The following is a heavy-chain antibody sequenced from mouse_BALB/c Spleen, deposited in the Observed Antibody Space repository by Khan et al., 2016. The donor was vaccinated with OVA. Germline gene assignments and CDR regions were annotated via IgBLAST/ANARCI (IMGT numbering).Heavy chain of an antibody. CDR2: TLPGRGNN. D-gene: IGHD4-1*01. J-gene: IGHJ4*01. CDR3: ARGAGTRDGMDY. CDR1: GYTFSSYW. V-gene: IGHV1-9*01. Sequence: QVQLQQSGAELMKPGASVKISCKATGYTFSSYWIEWVKQRPGHGLEGIGETLPGRGNNNFNEKFKGKATITADASSNIAYLQLSSLTSEDSAVYNWARGAGTRDGMDYWGQGTSVTVSS.